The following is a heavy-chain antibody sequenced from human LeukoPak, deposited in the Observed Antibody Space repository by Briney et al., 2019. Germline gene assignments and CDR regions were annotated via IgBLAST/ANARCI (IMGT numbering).Heavy chain of an antibody. D-gene: IGHD3-10*01. V-gene: IGHV4-59*01. Sequence: SETLSLTCTVSGGSISSYYWSWIRQPPGKGLEWIGYIYYSGSTNYNPSLKSRVTISVDTSKNQFSLKLSSVTAADTAVYYCARETYCYGSGSYYRVNYFDYWGQGTLVTVSS. J-gene: IGHJ4*02. CDR1: GGSISSYY. CDR3: ARETYCYGSGSYYRVNYFDY. CDR2: IYYSGST.